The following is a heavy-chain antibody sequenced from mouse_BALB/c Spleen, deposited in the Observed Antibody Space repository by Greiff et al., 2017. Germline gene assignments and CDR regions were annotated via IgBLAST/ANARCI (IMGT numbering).Heavy chain of an antibody. Sequence: DVMLVESGGGLVQPGGSLRLSCATSGFTFTDYYMSWVRQPPGKALEWLGFIRNKANGYTTEYSASVKGRFTISRDNSQSILYLQMNTLRAEDSATYYCARWLLRGDYWGQGTSVTVSS. J-gene: IGHJ4*01. CDR1: GFTFTDYY. CDR3: ARWLLRGDY. V-gene: IGHV7-3*02. CDR2: IRNKANGYTT. D-gene: IGHD2-3*01.